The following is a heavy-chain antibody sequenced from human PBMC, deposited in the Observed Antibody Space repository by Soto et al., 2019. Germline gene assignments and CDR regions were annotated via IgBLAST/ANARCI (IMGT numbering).Heavy chain of an antibody. D-gene: IGHD3-16*01. CDR3: ARELKAGGHFGMDV. CDR2: VIPLFGTS. J-gene: IGHJ6*02. V-gene: IGHV1-69*06. CDR1: GGAFSTYA. Sequence: QVQLVQSGAEVKEPGSSGKVACQASGGAFSTYAISWVRQAPGQGLEWMGGVIPLFGTSNYLPKFQGRVSIAADRSTETVYMELSRLRFDDTAVYFCARELKAGGHFGMDVWGQGTTVTVSS.